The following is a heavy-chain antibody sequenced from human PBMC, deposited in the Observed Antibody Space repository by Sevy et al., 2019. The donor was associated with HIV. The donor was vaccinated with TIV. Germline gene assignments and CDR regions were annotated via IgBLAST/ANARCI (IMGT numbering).Heavy chain of an antibody. CDR1: GFTLSNSY. J-gene: IGHJ4*02. V-gene: IGHV3-21*01. Sequence: GGSLRLSCAASGFTLSNSYMAWIRQAPGKGLEWVSSISSGSSYIFYADSVKGRFTISRDNAKNSLYLHMNSLRAEDTAVYYCARGDYYGSLYYFDYWGPGTLVTVSS. CDR3: ARGDYYGSLYYFDY. D-gene: IGHD3-10*01. CDR2: ISSGSSYI.